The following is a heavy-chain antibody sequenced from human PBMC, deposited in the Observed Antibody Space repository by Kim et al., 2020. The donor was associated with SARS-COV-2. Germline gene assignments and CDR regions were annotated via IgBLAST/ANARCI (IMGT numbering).Heavy chain of an antibody. J-gene: IGHJ3*02. CDR3: AREENCGGDCHSGHYAAFDI. D-gene: IGHD2-21*02. CDR2: IYYSGST. CDR1: GGSISSYY. V-gene: IGHV4-59*01. Sequence: SETLSLTCTVSGGSISSYYWSWIRQPPGKGLEWIGYIYYSGSTNYNPSLKSRVTISVDTSKNQFSLKLSSVTAADTAVYYCAREENCGGDCHSGHYAAFDIWGQGTMVTVSS.